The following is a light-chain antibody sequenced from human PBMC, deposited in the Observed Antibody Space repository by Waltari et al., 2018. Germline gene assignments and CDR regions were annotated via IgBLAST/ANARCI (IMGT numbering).Light chain of an antibody. CDR3: QSADSSGTNV. J-gene: IGLJ6*01. CDR2: KDS. Sequence: SYELTQPPSVSVSPGPPARITCSGDALPKQYAHWYQQKPGQAPVLVIYKDSERPSGIPERFSGSSSGTTVTLTISGVQAEDEADYYCQSADSSGTNVFGSGTKVTVL. CDR1: ALPKQY. V-gene: IGLV3-25*03.